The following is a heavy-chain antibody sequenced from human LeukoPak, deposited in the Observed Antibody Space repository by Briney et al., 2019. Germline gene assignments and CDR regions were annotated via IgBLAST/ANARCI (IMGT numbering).Heavy chain of an antibody. D-gene: IGHD2-2*01. V-gene: IGHV3-48*02. CDR2: IRSSGSTI. J-gene: IGHJ4*02. CDR1: GFASRSYS. CDR3: ARGGAVGPNPYYSDY. Sequence: GGSLRLSSAASGFASRSYSMNWVRQAPGKRLEWISYIRSSGSTIYYADSVKGRFTISRDNANNSLYLQMNSLRDEDTAVYYCARGGAVGPNPYYSDYWGQGTLVTVSS.